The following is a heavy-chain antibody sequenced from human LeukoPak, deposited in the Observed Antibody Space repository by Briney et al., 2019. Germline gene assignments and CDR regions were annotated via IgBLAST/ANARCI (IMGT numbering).Heavy chain of an antibody. V-gene: IGHV1-2*06. J-gene: IGHJ3*02. CDR2: INPNSGGT. CDR1: GYTFTGYY. CDR3: ARADYYDSSGYYYGLDI. Sequence: ASVKVSCKASGYTFTGYYMHWVRQAPGQGLEWMGRINPNSGGTNYAQKFQGRVTTTRGTSISTAYMELSRLRSDDTAVYYCARADYYDSSGYYYGLDIWGQGTMVTVSS. D-gene: IGHD3-22*01.